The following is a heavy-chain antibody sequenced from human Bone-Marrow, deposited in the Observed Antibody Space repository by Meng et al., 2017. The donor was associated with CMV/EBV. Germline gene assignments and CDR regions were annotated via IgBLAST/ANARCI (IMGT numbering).Heavy chain of an antibody. J-gene: IGHJ5*02. Sequence: SETLSLTCTVSGDSIGSSNFYWGWIRQPPGKGMEWIGSFYDGGSTFYNPSLESRVTISVDTSKNQFSLKLSSVTAADTAVYYCARAPPLSGSFAWGQGTLVTVSS. CDR2: FYDGGST. D-gene: IGHD3-10*01. CDR3: ARAPPLSGSFA. V-gene: IGHV4-39*07. CDR1: GDSIGSSNFY.